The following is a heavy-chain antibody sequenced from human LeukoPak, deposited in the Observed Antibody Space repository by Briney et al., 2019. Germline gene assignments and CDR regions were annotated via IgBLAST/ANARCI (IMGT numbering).Heavy chain of an antibody. D-gene: IGHD2-15*01. V-gene: IGHV3-23*01. Sequence: GGSLRLSCVASGFTLRTFAMSWVGQSPGKGLEWVSAIGASDGYTYPAATVKGRFTMSRDISRNTVYLQMNSLRVDDTAVYFCARAPVVSCRGAFCYPLDYWGHGILITVSS. CDR1: GFTLRTFA. CDR3: ARAPVVSCRGAFCYPLDY. CDR2: IGASDGYT. J-gene: IGHJ4*01.